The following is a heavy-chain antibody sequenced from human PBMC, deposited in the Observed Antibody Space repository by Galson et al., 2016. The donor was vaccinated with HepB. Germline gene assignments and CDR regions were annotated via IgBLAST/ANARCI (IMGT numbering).Heavy chain of an antibody. CDR2: MNPKSGDT. CDR3: ARFPRGGDRFDP. Sequence: SVNVSCKASGYTFTSYDINWVRQATGQGLERMGWMNPKSGDTGDAQNLQGRVTLTRHTSMSAAYMELSSLTSEDTAVYYCARFPRGGDRFDPWGQGTLVTVSS. CDR1: GYTFTSYD. D-gene: IGHD3-10*01. V-gene: IGHV1-8*01. J-gene: IGHJ5*02.